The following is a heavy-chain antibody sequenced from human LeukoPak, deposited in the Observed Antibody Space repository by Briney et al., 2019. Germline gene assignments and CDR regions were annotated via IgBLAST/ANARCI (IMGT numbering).Heavy chain of an antibody. V-gene: IGHV4-4*07. CDR2: IYTSGNT. Sequence: KPSETLSLTCTVSGGSISTTYLSWLRQPAGKGLEWIGRIYTSGNTNYNPSLKSRVTMSVDTSKNQFSLRLASVTAADTALYYCARDPSSWYFDLWGRGTLVTVSS. CDR3: ARDPSSWYFDL. J-gene: IGHJ2*01. CDR1: GGSISTTY.